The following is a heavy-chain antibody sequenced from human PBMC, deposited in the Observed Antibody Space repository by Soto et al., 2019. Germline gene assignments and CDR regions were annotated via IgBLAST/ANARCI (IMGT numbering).Heavy chain of an antibody. CDR2: IVVGSGNT. CDR3: AAESGFLEWLYQSYYYGMDV. Sequence: GASVKVSCKASGFTFTSSAVQWVRQARGQRLEWIGWIVVGSGNTNYAQKFQERVTITRDMSTSTAYMELSSLRSEDTAVYYCAAESGFLEWLYQSYYYGMDVWCQGTTVTVSS. J-gene: IGHJ6*02. D-gene: IGHD3-3*01. V-gene: IGHV1-58*01. CDR1: GFTFTSSA.